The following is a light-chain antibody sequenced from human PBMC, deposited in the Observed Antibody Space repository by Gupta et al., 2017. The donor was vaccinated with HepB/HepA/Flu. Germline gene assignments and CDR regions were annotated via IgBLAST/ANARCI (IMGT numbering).Light chain of an antibody. V-gene: IGLV1-44*01. Sequence: QSVLTQPPSASGTPGQRVTISCSGSSSNLGSNTVNWYQQLPGTAPKLLIFGHNRRPSGVPDRFSGSKSGTSASLAISGLQSEDDADYYCAAWDDSLKGVVFGGGTKLTVL. CDR1: SSNLGSNT. CDR2: GHN. CDR3: AAWDDSLKGVV. J-gene: IGLJ2*01.